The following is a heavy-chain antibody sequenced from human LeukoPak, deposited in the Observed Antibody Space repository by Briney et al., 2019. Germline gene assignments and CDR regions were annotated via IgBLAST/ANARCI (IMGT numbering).Heavy chain of an antibody. Sequence: GSLRLSCTASGFIFSDYGMSWVRQAPGKGLEWVSSINWNSGTTGYAESVKGRFTISRDNARNTLYLQMNSLRAGDTAFYFCARDPFTGTGSHSGYYYYPMDVWGQGTTVTVSS. CDR2: INWNSGTT. J-gene: IGHJ6*02. D-gene: IGHD6-19*01. CDR1: GFIFSDYG. CDR3: ARDPFTGTGSHSGYYYYPMDV. V-gene: IGHV3-20*04.